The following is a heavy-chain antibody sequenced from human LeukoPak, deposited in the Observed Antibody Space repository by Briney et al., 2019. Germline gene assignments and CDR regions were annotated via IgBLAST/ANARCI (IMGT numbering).Heavy chain of an antibody. CDR3: ARSGCSSTTCSPEY. CDR2: ISNDGSNK. V-gene: IGHV3-30-3*01. D-gene: IGHD2-2*01. Sequence: PGGSLRLSCAASGFTFSSYAMYWVRQTPGEGLEWVTVISNDGSNKYYADSVKGRFTVSRDNSRNTLFLEMNSLRTEDTSVYYCARSGCSSTTCSPEYWGQGTLVSVSS. CDR1: GFTFSSYA. J-gene: IGHJ4*02.